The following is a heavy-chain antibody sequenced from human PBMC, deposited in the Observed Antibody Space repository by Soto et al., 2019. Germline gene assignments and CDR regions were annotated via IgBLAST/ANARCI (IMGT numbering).Heavy chain of an antibody. D-gene: IGHD1-7*01. CDR3: ATAGAITGTTDYYYMDV. V-gene: IGHV1-24*01. CDR1: GYTLTELS. CDR2: FDPEDGET. Sequence: ASVKVSCKVSGYTLTELSMHWVRQAPGKGLEWMGGFDPEDGETIYAQKFQGRVTMTEDTSTDTAYMELSSLRSEDTAVYYCATAGAITGTTDYYYMDVWGKGTTVTVSS. J-gene: IGHJ6*03.